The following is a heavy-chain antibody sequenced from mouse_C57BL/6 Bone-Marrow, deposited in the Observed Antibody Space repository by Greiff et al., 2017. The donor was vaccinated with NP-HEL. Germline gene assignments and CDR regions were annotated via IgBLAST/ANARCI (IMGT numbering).Heavy chain of an antibody. Sequence: QVQLQQSGSELRSPGSSVKLSCKDFDSEVFPIAYMSWVRQKPGHGFEWIGGILPSIGRTIYGEKFEDKATLDADTLSNTAYLELNSLTSEDSAIYYCARRGKGKFITTVVAHFDYWGQGTTLTVSS. CDR3: ARRGKGKFITTVVAHFDY. CDR1: DSEVFPIAY. J-gene: IGHJ2*01. CDR2: ILPSIGRT. D-gene: IGHD1-1*01. V-gene: IGHV15-2*01.